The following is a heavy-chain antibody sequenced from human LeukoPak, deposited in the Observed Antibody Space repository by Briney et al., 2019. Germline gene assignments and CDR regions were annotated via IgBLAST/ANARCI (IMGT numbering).Heavy chain of an antibody. Sequence: ASVKVSCKASGGTFSSYAISWVRQAPGQGLEWMGGIIPIFGTANYAQKFQGRVTITADESTSTAYMELSSLRSEDTAVYYCASVGDLWFGEFPGYWGQGTLVTVSS. CDR2: IIPIFGTA. CDR1: GGTFSSYA. V-gene: IGHV1-69*13. CDR3: ASVGDLWFGEFPGY. J-gene: IGHJ4*02. D-gene: IGHD3-10*01.